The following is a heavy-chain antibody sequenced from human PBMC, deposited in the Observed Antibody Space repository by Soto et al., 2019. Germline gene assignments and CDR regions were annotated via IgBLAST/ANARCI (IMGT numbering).Heavy chain of an antibody. CDR3: AMLGGWSGGSSGMDV. D-gene: IGHD6-19*01. Sequence: EVRLVESGGGLVQPGGSLRLSCAASGLIFSDYHMDWVRQAPGTGLEWVGRIRRKANSYTTEYAASVKGRFTISRDDSKNSLYLQMNSLKSDDTAVYYCAMLGGWSGGSSGMDVWGQGTTVTVSS. CDR1: GLIFSDYH. V-gene: IGHV3-72*01. J-gene: IGHJ6*02. CDR2: IRRKANSYTT.